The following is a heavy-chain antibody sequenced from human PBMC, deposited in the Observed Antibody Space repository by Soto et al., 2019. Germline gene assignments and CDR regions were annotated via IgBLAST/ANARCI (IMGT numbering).Heavy chain of an antibody. V-gene: IGHV4-31*03. D-gene: IGHD2-15*01. Sequence: PSETLSLTCTVSGGSISSGGYYWSWIRQHPGKGLEWIGYIYYSGSTYYNPSLKSRVTISVDTSKNQFSLKLSSVTAADTAVYYCARDNRDCSGGRCYTNWFDHWGQGTLVTVSS. CDR1: GGSISSGGYY. J-gene: IGHJ5*02. CDR3: ARDNRDCSGGRCYTNWFDH. CDR2: IYYSGST.